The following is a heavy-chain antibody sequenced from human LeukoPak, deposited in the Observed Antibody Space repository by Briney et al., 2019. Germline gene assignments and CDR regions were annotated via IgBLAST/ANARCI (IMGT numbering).Heavy chain of an antibody. V-gene: IGHV3-7*01. CDR1: GFTFNSYW. D-gene: IGHD3-10*01. CDR3: ARIYYFGDNNWRYFDN. J-gene: IGHJ4*02. Sequence: PGGSLGLSCAASGFTFNSYWMSWVRQAPGKGLEWVANIDPDGSEKQYGDSVKGRFTTSRDNAKNSLYLQMNSLRAEDTAIYHCARIYYFGDNNWRYFDNWGQGTLVTVSS. CDR2: IDPDGSEK.